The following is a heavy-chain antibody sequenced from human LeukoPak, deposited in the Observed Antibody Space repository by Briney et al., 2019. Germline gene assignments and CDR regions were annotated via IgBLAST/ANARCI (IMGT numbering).Heavy chain of an antibody. Sequence: GGSLRLSCTVSGFTVSSNSMSWVRQAPGKGLEWVSFIYSGTIHYSDSVKGRFTISRDNSKNTLYLQMNSLRAEDTAVYYCARDDRSGYNIWGQGTMVTVSS. CDR1: GFTVSSNS. D-gene: IGHD3-22*01. CDR2: IYSGTI. J-gene: IGHJ3*02. V-gene: IGHV3-53*01. CDR3: ARDDRSGYNI.